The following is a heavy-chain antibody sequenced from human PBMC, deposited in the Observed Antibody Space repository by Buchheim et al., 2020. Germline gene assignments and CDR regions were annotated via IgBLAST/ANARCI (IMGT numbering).Heavy chain of an antibody. CDR2: IYDSGST. V-gene: IGHV4-59*13. J-gene: IGHJ4*02. CDR3: AKLRFYDALTGYSQVFYFDS. CDR1: GGSISTSY. D-gene: IGHD3-9*01. Sequence: QVQLQESGPGLVEPSETLSLTCTVSGGSISTSYWSWIRQPPGKGLEWIGYIYDSGSTNYNPSLKSRVTISVDTSKSQFSLELNSVTAADTAVYFCAKLRFYDALTGYSQVFYFDSWGQGTL.